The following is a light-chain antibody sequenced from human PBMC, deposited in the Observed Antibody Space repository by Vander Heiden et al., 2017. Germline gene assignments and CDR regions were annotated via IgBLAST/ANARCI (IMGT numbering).Light chain of an antibody. CDR2: WAS. CDR3: QQYYSRFRR. CDR1: QSVLSSSNNKNY. V-gene: IGKV4-1*01. Sequence: DIVMTQYPDSLAVSLGERATINCKSSQSVLSSSNNKNYLAWYQQKPGQPPKLLIYWASTRESGVPDRFSGSGSGTDFTLTISSLQAEDVAVYYCQQYYSRFRRFGQGTKVEFK. J-gene: IGKJ1*01.